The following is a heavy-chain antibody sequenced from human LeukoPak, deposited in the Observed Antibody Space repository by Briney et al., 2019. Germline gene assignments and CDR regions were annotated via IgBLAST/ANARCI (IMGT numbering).Heavy chain of an antibody. D-gene: IGHD3-10*01. J-gene: IGHJ4*02. CDR1: GYTLTELS. Sequence: APVKVSCKVSGYTLTELSMHWVRQAPGKGLEWMGGFDPEDGETIYAQKFQGRVTMTEDTSTDTAYVELSSLRSEDTAVYYCASMVRGVIIALNYWGQGTLVTVSS. CDR2: FDPEDGET. CDR3: ASMVRGVIIALNY. V-gene: IGHV1-24*01.